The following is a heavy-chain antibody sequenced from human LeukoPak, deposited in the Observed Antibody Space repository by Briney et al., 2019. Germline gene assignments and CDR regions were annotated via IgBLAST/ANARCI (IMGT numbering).Heavy chain of an antibody. CDR3: ARVGCSSTSCYEYFQH. D-gene: IGHD2-2*01. CDR1: VYTFTGYY. J-gene: IGHJ1*01. CDR2: INPNSGGT. Sequence: GASVKVSCKASVYTFTGYYMHWVGQAPGQGLEWMGWINPNSGGTNYAQKFQGRVTMTRDTSISTAYMELSRLRSDDTAVYHCARVGCSSTSCYEYFQHWGQGTLVTVSS. V-gene: IGHV1-2*02.